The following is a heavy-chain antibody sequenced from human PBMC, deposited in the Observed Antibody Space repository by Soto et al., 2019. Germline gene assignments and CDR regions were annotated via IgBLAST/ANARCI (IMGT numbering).Heavy chain of an antibody. Sequence: SLRLSCAASGFTFSSYSMNWVRQAPGKGLEWVSSISSSSSYIYYADSVKGRFTISRDNAKNSLYLQMNSLRAEDTAVYYCARVHRGAYGPPDYWGQGTLVTVSS. D-gene: IGHD4-17*01. J-gene: IGHJ4*02. CDR1: GFTFSSYS. V-gene: IGHV3-21*01. CDR2: ISSSSSYI. CDR3: ARVHRGAYGPPDY.